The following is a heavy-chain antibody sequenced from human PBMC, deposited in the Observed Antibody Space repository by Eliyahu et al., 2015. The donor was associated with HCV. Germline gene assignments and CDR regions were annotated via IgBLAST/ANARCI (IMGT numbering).Heavy chain of an antibody. V-gene: IGHV3-49*03. CDR3: TRERNYDFWSGFDP. CDR1: GXNXVDHA. CDR2: IKTENYGGTT. J-gene: IGHJ5*02. Sequence: EVQWVESGGDLVHPGRSLRLSCTASGXNXVDHAVNWFRQAPGKGPEWIGFIKTENYGGTTQYAASVNGRFTISRDDSKSAAYLQMNSLKSEDTAVYFCTRERNYDFWSGFDPWGQGTLVTVSS. D-gene: IGHD3-3*01.